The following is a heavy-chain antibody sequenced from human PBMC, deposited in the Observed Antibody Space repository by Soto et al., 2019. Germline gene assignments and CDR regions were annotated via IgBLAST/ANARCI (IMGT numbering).Heavy chain of an antibody. J-gene: IGHJ4*02. CDR2: IYHSGST. Sequence: SQTRSLTWAVSAGSISSGGYSWSWIRQPPGKGLEWIGYIYHSGSTYYNPSLKSRVTISVDRSKNQFSLKLSSVTAADTAVYYCARDRTTKGFDYWGQGTLVTVSS. CDR3: ARDRTTKGFDY. V-gene: IGHV4-30-2*01. D-gene: IGHD1-26*01. CDR1: AGSISSGGYS.